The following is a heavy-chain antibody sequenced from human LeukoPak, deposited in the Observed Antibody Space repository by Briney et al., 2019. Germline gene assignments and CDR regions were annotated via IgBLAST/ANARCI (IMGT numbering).Heavy chain of an antibody. CDR2: ISGSGGTT. CDR1: GFTFRTYG. CDR3: AKEDYSGSGKDYYYYMDV. D-gene: IGHD3-10*01. V-gene: IGHV3-23*01. Sequence: PGGSLRLSCAASGFTFRTYGMTWVRQAPGKGLEWVSAISGSGGTTYYADSVKGRFTISRDNSKNTLYLQMNSLRAEDTAVYYCAKEDYSGSGKDYYYYMDVWGKGTTVTISS. J-gene: IGHJ6*03.